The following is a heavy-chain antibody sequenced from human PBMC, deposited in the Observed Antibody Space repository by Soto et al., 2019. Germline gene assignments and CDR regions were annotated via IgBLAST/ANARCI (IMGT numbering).Heavy chain of an antibody. CDR3: AKVSTVTPFYSWYFDL. CDR2: ISGSGGST. CDR1: GFTFSSYA. J-gene: IGHJ2*01. D-gene: IGHD4-17*01. Sequence: GGSVRLSCAASGFTFSSYAMSWVRQAPGKGLEWVSAISGSGGSTYYADSVKGRFTISRDNSKNTLYLQMNSLRAEDTAVYYCAKVSTVTPFYSWYFDLWGRGTLVSVST. V-gene: IGHV3-23*01.